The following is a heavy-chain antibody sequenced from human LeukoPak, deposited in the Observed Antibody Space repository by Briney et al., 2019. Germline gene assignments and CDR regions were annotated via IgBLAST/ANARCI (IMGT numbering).Heavy chain of an antibody. CDR3: ARLRGGSYAYFDN. V-gene: IGHV3-23*01. Sequence: GGLLRLSCAASGFTFSSSAMSWVRQAPGRWLEWVSGISAIDGNTYYADSVKSRFTISRDNSKNMLYLQMNSLRGEDTAIYYSARLRGGSYAYFDNWGQGTLVTVSS. D-gene: IGHD1-26*01. CDR1: GFTFSSSA. CDR2: ISAIDGNT. J-gene: IGHJ4*02.